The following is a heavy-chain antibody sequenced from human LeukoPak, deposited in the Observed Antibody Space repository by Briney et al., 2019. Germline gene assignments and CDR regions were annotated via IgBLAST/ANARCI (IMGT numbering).Heavy chain of an antibody. J-gene: IGHJ6*02. Sequence: PGGSLRLSCAASGFTFHDYAMHRVRQAPGKGLEWVSGISWHSGSIGYADSVKGRFTISRDNSKNTQYLQMNSLRAEDTAVYYCATSWGPDTSAFRWGRDGMDVWGQGTTVIVS. V-gene: IGHV3-9*01. D-gene: IGHD3-16*01. CDR3: ATSWGPDTSAFRWGRDGMDV. CDR2: ISWHSGSI. CDR1: GFTFHDYA.